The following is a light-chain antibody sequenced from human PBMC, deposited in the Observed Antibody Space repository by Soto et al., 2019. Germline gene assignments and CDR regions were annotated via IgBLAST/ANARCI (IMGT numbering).Light chain of an antibody. V-gene: IGLV2-8*01. CDR2: EVV. J-gene: IGLJ1*01. CDR3: KSYAGSNTYV. Sequence: QAALTQPPSASGSPGQSVTISCTGTKSDIGVYAFVSWYQHHPGKAPRLIIYEVVQRPSGVPDRFSGSKSGNTASLTVSGRQAADEADYFCKSYAGSNTYVFGSGTKVTVL. CDR1: KSDIGVYAF.